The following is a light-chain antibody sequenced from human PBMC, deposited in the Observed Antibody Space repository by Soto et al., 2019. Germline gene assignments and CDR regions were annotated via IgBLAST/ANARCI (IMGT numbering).Light chain of an antibody. CDR2: AAS. V-gene: IGKV1-27*01. Sequence: QMTQSPSSLSASVGDRVTITCRASEDINNRLAWYQQKPGKVPNLLIHAASTLQSGVPPRFSGRGSGTDFTLTISSLQPEDVATYYCQNYNSAPPASAFGGGTRVEIK. CDR1: EDINNR. CDR3: QNYNSAPPASA. J-gene: IGKJ4*01.